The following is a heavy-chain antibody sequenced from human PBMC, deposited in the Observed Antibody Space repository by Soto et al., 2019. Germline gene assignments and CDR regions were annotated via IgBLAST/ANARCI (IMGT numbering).Heavy chain of an antibody. D-gene: IGHD1-1*01. CDR3: AMNGDFDY. CDR2: FDPEDGET. Sequence: SVKVSCKVSGYTLSELSMHWVRQAHGRGLEWMGGFDPEDGETIDAQKFQGRVTMTEDASTDTAYMEVSSLRSEGTAVYYCAMNGDFDYWGQGTLVTVSS. V-gene: IGHV1-24*01. J-gene: IGHJ4*02. CDR1: GYTLSELS.